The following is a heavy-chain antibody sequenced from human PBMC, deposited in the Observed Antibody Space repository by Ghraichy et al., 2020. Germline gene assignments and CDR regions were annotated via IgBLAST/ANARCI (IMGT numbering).Heavy chain of an antibody. CDR1: GFTFSSYD. V-gene: IGHV3-13*01. CDR2: IGTPGDT. Sequence: GGSLRLSCTASGFTFSSYDMQWVRQATGKGLEWVSSIGTPGDTYYPDSVKGRFTSSRENGKNSLFLQMNSLRVGDTAVYYCARERNYCTTAGCWKSLDVWGHGTTVTVSS. CDR3: ARERNYCTTAGCWKSLDV. J-gene: IGHJ6*02. D-gene: IGHD2-8*01.